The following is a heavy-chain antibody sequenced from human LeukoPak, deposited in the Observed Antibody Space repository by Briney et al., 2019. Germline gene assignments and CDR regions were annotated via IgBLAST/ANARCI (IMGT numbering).Heavy chain of an antibody. CDR1: GGSISSYY. V-gene: IGHV4-59*08. D-gene: IGHD3-10*01. J-gene: IGHJ5*02. CDR2: IYYSGST. CDR3: ARRQYYYGSGSYGWFDP. Sequence: SETLSLTCTVSGGSISSYYWSWIRQPPWKGLEWIGYIYYSGSTNYNPSLKSRVTISVDTSKNQFSLKLSSVTAADTAVYYCARRQYYYGSGSYGWFDPWGQGTLVTVSS.